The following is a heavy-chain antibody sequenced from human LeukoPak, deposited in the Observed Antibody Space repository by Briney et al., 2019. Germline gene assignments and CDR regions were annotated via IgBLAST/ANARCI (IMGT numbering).Heavy chain of an antibody. CDR2: IIPIFGTA. CDR3: ARESIFGVVQIYRRGYYMVV. D-gene: IGHD3-3*01. Sequence: ASVKVSCKASGGTFSSYAISWVRQAPGQGLEWMGGIIPIFGTANYAQKFQGRVTITADESTSTAYMELSSLRSEDTAVYYCARESIFGVVQIYRRGYYMVVWGKRTTVTVSS. J-gene: IGHJ6*03. CDR1: GGTFSSYA. V-gene: IGHV1-69*13.